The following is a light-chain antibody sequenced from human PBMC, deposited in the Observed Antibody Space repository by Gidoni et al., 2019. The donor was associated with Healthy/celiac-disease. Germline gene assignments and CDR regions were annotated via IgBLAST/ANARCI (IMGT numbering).Light chain of an antibody. V-gene: IGKV3-20*01. J-gene: IGKJ1*01. CDR1: QSVSNSY. CDR2: GAS. CDR3: QQYGSSQWT. Sequence: EFVSTQSPGTLSLSPGERATLSRRASQSVSNSYLAWYQQKPGQAPRLLIYGASSRATGIPDRFSGSGSGTDFTLTISRLEPEDFAVYYCQQYGSSQWTFGQGTKVEIK.